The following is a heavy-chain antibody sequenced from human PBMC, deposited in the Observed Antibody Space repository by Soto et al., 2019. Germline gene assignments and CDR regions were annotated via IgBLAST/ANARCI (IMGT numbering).Heavy chain of an antibody. CDR1: GDSISSGRYY. V-gene: IGHV4-31*03. D-gene: IGHD5-18*01. Sequence: QVQLQESGPGLVKPSQTLSLTCTVSGDSISSGRYYWTWIRQQPGKGLEWIGYIYYSGSTYYNPSRKSRVTISVDTSNNEFSLRLSSVTAADTAVYYCAREVATAMEDWGQGTLVTVSS. J-gene: IGHJ4*02. CDR2: IYYSGST. CDR3: AREVATAMED.